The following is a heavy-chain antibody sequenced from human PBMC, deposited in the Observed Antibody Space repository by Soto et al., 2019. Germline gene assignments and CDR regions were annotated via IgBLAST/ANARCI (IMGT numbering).Heavy chain of an antibody. Sequence: VGSLRLSCAISGFSVSSNYLSWVRQAPGKGLEWVSVHYSGGSTYYADSVQGRLTISRDKSNNTLYLQMRRVRAEDTAVYFCARHRHPRGTVGATSPLDPWGQGTQVTVSS. D-gene: IGHD1-26*01. CDR3: ARHRHPRGTVGATSPLDP. V-gene: IGHV3-53*01. CDR2: HYSGGST. J-gene: IGHJ5*02. CDR1: GFSVSSNY.